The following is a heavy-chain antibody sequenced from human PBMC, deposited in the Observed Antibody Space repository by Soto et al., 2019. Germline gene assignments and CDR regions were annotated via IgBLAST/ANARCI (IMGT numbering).Heavy chain of an antibody. CDR2: IKQDGSEK. Sequence: EVQLVESGGGLVQPGGSLRLSCAASGFTFSSYWMSWVRQAPGKGLEWVANIKQDGSEKYYVDSVKGRFTISRDNAKNSLYLQMNRLRAEDTAVDYCARVGRYFYWLVLGGMDVWGQGTTVTVSS. CDR1: GFTFSSYW. J-gene: IGHJ6*02. CDR3: ARVGRYFYWLVLGGMDV. V-gene: IGHV3-7*01. D-gene: IGHD3-9*01.